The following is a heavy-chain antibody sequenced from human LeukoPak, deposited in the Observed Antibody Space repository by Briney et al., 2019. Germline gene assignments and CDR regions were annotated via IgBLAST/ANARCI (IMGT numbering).Heavy chain of an antibody. D-gene: IGHD3-9*01. J-gene: IGHJ4*02. CDR1: GVSISSSNW. Sequence: SETLSLTCAVSGVSISSSNWWSWVRRPPGQGLEWIGEIYHSGSTNYNPSLKSRVTISVDKSKNQFSLKLSSVTAADTAVYYCAREDDILTGYYFSRRGGFDYWGQGTLVTVSS. CDR2: IYHSGST. CDR3: AREDDILTGYYFSRRGGFDY. V-gene: IGHV4-4*02.